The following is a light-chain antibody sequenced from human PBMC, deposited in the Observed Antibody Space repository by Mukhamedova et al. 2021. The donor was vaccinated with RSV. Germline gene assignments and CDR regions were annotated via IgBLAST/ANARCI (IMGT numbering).Light chain of an antibody. CDR3: NSRASSFLDHVV. CDR2: GKN. CDR1: SLRSYY. Sequence: GQTVRITCQGDSLRSYYASWYQQKPGQAPVLVIYGKNNRPSGIPDRFSGSSSGNTASLTITGAQAEDEADYYCNSRASSFLDHVV. J-gene: IGLJ2*01. V-gene: IGLV3-19*01.